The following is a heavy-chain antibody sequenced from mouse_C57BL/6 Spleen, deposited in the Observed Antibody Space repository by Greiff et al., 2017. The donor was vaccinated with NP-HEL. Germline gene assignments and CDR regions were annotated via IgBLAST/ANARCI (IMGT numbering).Heavy chain of an antibody. Sequence: VQLQQPGAELVRPGSSVKLSCKASGYTFTSYWMDWVKQRPGQGLEWIGNIYPSDSETHYNQKFKDKATLTVDKSSSTAYMQLSSLTSEDSAVYYCARGSSGYAMDYWGQGTSVTVSS. J-gene: IGHJ4*01. V-gene: IGHV1-61*01. CDR1: GYTFTSYW. CDR3: ARGSSGYAMDY. CDR2: IYPSDSET. D-gene: IGHD3-2*02.